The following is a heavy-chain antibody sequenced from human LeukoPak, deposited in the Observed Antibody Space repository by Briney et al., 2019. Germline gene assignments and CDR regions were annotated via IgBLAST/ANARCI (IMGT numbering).Heavy chain of an antibody. J-gene: IGHJ6*04. V-gene: IGHV1-69*05. Sequence: ASVKVSCKASGGTFSSYAISWVRQAPGQGLEWMGGIIPIFGTASYAQKFQGRVTITTDESTSTAYMELSSLRSEDTAVYYRARSYSGYDFSGMDVWGKGTTVTVSS. D-gene: IGHD5-12*01. CDR1: GGTFSSYA. CDR2: IIPIFGTA. CDR3: ARSYSGYDFSGMDV.